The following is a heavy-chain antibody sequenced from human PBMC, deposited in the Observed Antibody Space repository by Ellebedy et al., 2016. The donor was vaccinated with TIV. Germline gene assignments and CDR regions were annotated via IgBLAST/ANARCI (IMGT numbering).Heavy chain of an antibody. J-gene: IGHJ6*02. CDR1: GLTVSSNY. Sequence: GESLKISCAASGLTVSSNYMNWVRQAPGKGLEWVSVFYTDGRTYFADSVKGRFTVSRDITRNTLYLQMNSLRAEDTAVYHCARESYDTLTGTSYGMDVWGQGTTVTVSS. CDR2: FYTDGRT. CDR3: ARESYDTLTGTSYGMDV. D-gene: IGHD3-9*01. V-gene: IGHV3-66*01.